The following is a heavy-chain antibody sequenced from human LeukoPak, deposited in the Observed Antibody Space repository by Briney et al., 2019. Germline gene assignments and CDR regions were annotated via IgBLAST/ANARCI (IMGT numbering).Heavy chain of an antibody. CDR2: ISYDGSNK. CDR1: GFTFSSYA. J-gene: IGHJ3*02. V-gene: IGHV3-30*04. Sequence: PGGSLRLSCAASGFTFSSYAMHWVRQAPGKGLEWVAVISYDGSNKYYADSVKGRFTISRDNSKNTLYLQMNSLRAEDTAVYYCAREFRVCSSTSCYSSDAFDIWGQGTMVTVSS. CDR3: AREFRVCSSTSCYSSDAFDI. D-gene: IGHD2-2*01.